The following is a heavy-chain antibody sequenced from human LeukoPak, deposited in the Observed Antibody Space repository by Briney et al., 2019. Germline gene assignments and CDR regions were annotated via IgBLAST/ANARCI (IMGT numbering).Heavy chain of an antibody. CDR1: GGSISSYY. CDR3: ARHPRTKNNWFDP. CDR2: IYYSGST. V-gene: IGHV4-59*08. Sequence: SETLSLTCTVSGGSISSYYWSWIRQPPGKGLEWIGYIYYSGSTNYNPSLESRVTISVDTSKNQFSLKLSSVTAADTAVYYCARHPRTKNNWFDPWGQGTLVTVSS. J-gene: IGHJ5*02.